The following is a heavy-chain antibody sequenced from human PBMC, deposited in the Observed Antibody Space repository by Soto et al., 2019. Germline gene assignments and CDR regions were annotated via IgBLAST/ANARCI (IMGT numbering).Heavy chain of an antibody. CDR1: GFSFFSYA. CDR2: ISGSGGHT. D-gene: IGHD2-8*01. Sequence: HPGGSLRLSCTGSGFSFFSYAMSWVRQAPGKGLEWVSTISGSGGHTYYADSVKGRFVVSRDNDKNTVYLHMSSLTGEDTAVYFCAKIEMGWFAHWGQGTQVTVS. J-gene: IGHJ5*02. V-gene: IGHV3-23*01. CDR3: AKIEMGWFAH.